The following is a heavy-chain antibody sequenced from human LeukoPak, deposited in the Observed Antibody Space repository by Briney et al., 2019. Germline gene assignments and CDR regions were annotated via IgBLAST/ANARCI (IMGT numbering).Heavy chain of an antibody. CDR3: ARYYYESSGYYILDY. CDR2: IYYSGST. J-gene: IGHJ4*02. CDR1: GGSISGHY. Sequence: SETLSLTCTVSGGSISGHYWSWIRQPPGKGLEWIGYIYYSGSTNYNPSLKSRVTISVDTSKNQFSLNLSSVTAADTAVYYCARYYYESSGYYILDYWGQGTQVTVSS. D-gene: IGHD3-22*01. V-gene: IGHV4-59*11.